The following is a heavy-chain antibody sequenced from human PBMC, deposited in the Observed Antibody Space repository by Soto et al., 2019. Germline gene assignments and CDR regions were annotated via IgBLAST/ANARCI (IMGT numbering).Heavy chain of an antibody. J-gene: IGHJ6*02. D-gene: IGHD1-1*01. CDR2: INGGNGNT. CDR3: ARGKGMEENYCYYGMDV. Sequence: ASVKVSCKASGYSFSTHSIHWVRQAPGQGLEWMGWINGGNGNTKYSQKFRDRVTITRDASASTGYMELSSLRSEDTAVYYCARGKGMEENYCYYGMDVWGQGTTVTVSS. V-gene: IGHV1-3*01. CDR1: GYSFSTHS.